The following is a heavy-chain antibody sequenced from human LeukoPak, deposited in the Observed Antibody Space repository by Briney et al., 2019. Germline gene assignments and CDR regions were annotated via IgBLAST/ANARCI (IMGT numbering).Heavy chain of an antibody. CDR3: TRMTTNDY. V-gene: IGHV3-11*03. D-gene: IGHD4-11*01. CDR2: ISSSSIHT. Sequence: GGSMRLSCAASGFTFSDYYMNWIRQAPGKGLEWISYISSSSIHTNYADSVKGRFTISRDNAKNSLYLQMNSLRAEDTAVYYCTRMTTNDYWGKGTQVTVSS. J-gene: IGHJ4*02. CDR1: GFTFSDYY.